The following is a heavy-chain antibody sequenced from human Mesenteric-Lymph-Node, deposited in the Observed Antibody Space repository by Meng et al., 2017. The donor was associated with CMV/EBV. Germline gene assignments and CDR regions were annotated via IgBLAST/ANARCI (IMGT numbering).Heavy chain of an antibody. J-gene: IGHJ5*02. CDR2: IFSSGRK. D-gene: IGHD5-18*01. Sequence: SETLSLTCTVSGDSIRSSNYYWGWIRQPPGKGLEWIGNIFSSGRKYYNPSLMNRVTISVDTSKNHFSLRLSAVTAADTAVYYCARDVSPSTAPRGWFDAWGQGTLVTVSS. V-gene: IGHV4-39*07. CDR3: ARDVSPSTAPRGWFDA. CDR1: GDSIRSSNYY.